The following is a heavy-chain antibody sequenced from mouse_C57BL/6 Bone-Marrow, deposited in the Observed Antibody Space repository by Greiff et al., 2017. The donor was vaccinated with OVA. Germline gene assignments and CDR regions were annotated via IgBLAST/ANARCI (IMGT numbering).Heavy chain of an antibody. CDR2: IRNKANNHAT. Sequence: EVKVVESGGGLVQPGGSMKLSCAASGFTFSDAWMDWVRQSPEKGLEWVAEIRNKANNHATYYAESVKGRFTISRDDSKSSVYLQMNSLRAEDTGIYYCTRDDGYYFAWFAYWGQGTLVTVSA. J-gene: IGHJ3*01. V-gene: IGHV6-6*01. CDR1: GFTFSDAW. D-gene: IGHD2-3*01. CDR3: TRDDGYYFAWFAY.